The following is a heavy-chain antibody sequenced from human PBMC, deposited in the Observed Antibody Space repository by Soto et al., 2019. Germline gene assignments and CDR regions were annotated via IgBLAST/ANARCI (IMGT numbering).Heavy chain of an antibody. D-gene: IGHD1-26*01. CDR3: ASDSGKGAYFDY. Sequence: EVQLVESGGGLVQPGGSQRLSCAASGFTFSDHYMDWVRQAPGKGLEWVCRIRNKANSYTTDYAASVRGRFTISRDDSTDSLYLQMKSLKTKDTAIYYCASDSGKGAYFDYWGHGTLATVSS. J-gene: IGHJ4*01. V-gene: IGHV3-72*01. CDR2: IRNKANSYTT. CDR1: GFTFSDHY.